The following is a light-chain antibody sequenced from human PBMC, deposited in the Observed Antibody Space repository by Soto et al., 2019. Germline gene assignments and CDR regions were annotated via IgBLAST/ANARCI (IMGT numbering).Light chain of an antibody. CDR1: QNIGSTY. V-gene: IGKV3-20*01. CDR3: QQYSSSPLLT. J-gene: IGKJ4*01. Sequence: IVVTQYPGTLSFSPGERATLSCRALQNIGSTYLAWYQQKLGQAPRLLIYGASSRAPGIPDRFSGSGSGTDFTLSISRLEPEDFAVYYCQQYSSSPLLTFGGGTKVDI. CDR2: GAS.